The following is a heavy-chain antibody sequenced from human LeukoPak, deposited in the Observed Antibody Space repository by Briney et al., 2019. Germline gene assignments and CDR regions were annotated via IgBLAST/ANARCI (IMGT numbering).Heavy chain of an antibody. CDR2: IKQDGSEK. V-gene: IGHV3-7*01. CDR1: GFTFSSNW. Sequence: PGGSLRLSCAASGFTFSSNWMTWVRQAPGKGLEWVARIKQDGSEKYYVDSVKGRFTISRDNAKNSLYLQMNSLRAEDTALYYCVIGSLYWGQGTLVTVSS. CDR3: VIGSLY. J-gene: IGHJ4*02.